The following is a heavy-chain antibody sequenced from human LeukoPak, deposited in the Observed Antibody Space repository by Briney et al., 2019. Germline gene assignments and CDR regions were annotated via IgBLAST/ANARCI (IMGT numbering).Heavy chain of an antibody. D-gene: IGHD3-10*01. CDR3: ARGPSYYGSGSCDY. V-gene: IGHV3-48*01. J-gene: IGHJ4*02. Sequence: QSGGSLRLSCAASGFTFSSYSMNWVRQAPGKGLEWVSYISSGSSTIYYADSVKGRFTISKDNAKNSLYLQMNSLRAEDTAVYYCARGPSYYGSGSCDYWGQGTLVTVSS. CDR2: ISSGSSTI. CDR1: GFTFSSYS.